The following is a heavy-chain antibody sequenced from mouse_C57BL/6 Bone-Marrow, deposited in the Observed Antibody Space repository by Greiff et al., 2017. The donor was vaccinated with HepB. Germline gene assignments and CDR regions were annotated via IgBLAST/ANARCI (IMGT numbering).Heavy chain of an antibody. D-gene: IGHD1-1*01. V-gene: IGHV8-8*01. CDR1: GFSLSTFGMG. CDR3: ARRYYYGSSLYYFDY. CDR2: IWWDDDK. Sequence: QVTLKESGPGILQPSQTLSLTCSFSGFSLSTFGMGVGWIRQPSGKGLEWLAHIWWDDDKYYNPALKSRLTISKDTSKNQVFLKIANVDTADTATYYCARRYYYGSSLYYFDYWGQGTTLTVSS. J-gene: IGHJ2*01.